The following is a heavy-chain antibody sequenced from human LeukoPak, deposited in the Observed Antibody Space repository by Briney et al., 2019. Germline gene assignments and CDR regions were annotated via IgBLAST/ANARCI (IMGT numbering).Heavy chain of an antibody. J-gene: IGHJ6*02. V-gene: IGHV1-69*04. CDR3: ARDASRESHYYYYGMDV. Sequence: GASVKVSCKASGYTFTGYYMHWVRQAPGQGLEWMGRIIPILGIANYAQKFQGRVTITADKSTSTAYMELSSLRSEDAAVYYCARDASRESHYYYYGMDVWGQGTTVTVSS. CDR1: GYTFTGYY. CDR2: IIPILGIA. D-gene: IGHD6-6*01.